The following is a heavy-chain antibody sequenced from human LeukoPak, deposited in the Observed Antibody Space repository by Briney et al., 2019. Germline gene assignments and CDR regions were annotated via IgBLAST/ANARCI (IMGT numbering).Heavy chain of an antibody. J-gene: IGHJ4*02. CDR3: AKARSRSSASSDY. D-gene: IGHD6-6*01. Sequence: ASVKVSCKASGYTFTTYTMHWVRQAPGQRLEWMGWINAGNGNTKYSQKFQGRVTITRDTSASTAYMELSSLRSEDTAVYYCAKARSRSSASSDYWGQGTLVTVSS. CDR2: INAGNGNT. V-gene: IGHV1-3*01. CDR1: GYTFTTYT.